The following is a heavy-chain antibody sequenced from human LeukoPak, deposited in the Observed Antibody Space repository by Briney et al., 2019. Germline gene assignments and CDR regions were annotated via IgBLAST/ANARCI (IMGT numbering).Heavy chain of an antibody. D-gene: IGHD3-16*01. V-gene: IGHV5-51*01. J-gene: IGHJ4*02. Sequence: GESLKISCRGSGYSFTAYWIAGVRQMPGKGLEWMATIYPGDSATTYSPSFQGQVTISADKSITTAYLQWSSLKASDTAMYYCARPAAGLGGFDYWGQGTLVTVSS. CDR2: IYPGDSAT. CDR1: GYSFTAYW. CDR3: ARPAAGLGGFDY.